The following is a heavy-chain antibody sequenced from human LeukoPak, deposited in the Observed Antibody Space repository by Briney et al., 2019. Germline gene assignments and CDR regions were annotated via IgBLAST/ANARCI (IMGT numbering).Heavy chain of an antibody. J-gene: IGHJ4*02. V-gene: IGHV4-34*01. CDR1: GGSFSGYY. Sequence: SETLSLTCAAYGGSFSGYYWSWIRQPPGKGLEWIGEINHSGSTNYNPSLKSRVTISVDTSKNQFSLKLSSVTAADTAVYYCATRTTTVTGYFDYWGQGTLVTVSS. D-gene: IGHD4-17*01. CDR3: ATRTTTVTGYFDY. CDR2: INHSGST.